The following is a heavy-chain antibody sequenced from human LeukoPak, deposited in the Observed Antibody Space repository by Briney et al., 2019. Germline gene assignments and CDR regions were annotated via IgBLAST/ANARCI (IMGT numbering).Heavy chain of an antibody. J-gene: IGHJ6*02. Sequence: GGSLRLSCAASGFTFSSYAMSWVRQAPGTGLEWVSSIPGSGGATYYADSVRGRFSISRDSSKNTVYLQMNSLRDEDTAVYYCARARPWDSSRSYYFGMDVWGHGTTVTVSS. CDR3: ARARPWDSSRSYYFGMDV. CDR1: GFTFSSYA. D-gene: IGHD3-22*01. V-gene: IGHV3-23*01. CDR2: IPGSGGAT.